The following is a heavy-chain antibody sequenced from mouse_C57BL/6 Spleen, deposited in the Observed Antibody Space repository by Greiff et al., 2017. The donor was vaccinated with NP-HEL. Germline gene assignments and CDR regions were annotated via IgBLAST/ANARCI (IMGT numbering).Heavy chain of an antibody. Sequence: EVQVVESGGGLVKPGGSLKLSCAASGFTFSDYGMHWVRQAPEKGLEWVAYISSGSSTIYYADTVKGRFTISRDNAKNTLFLQMTSLRSEDTAMYYCARYLDAMDYWGQGTSVTVSS. CDR1: GFTFSDYG. CDR2: ISSGSSTI. CDR3: ARYLDAMDY. V-gene: IGHV5-17*01. J-gene: IGHJ4*01.